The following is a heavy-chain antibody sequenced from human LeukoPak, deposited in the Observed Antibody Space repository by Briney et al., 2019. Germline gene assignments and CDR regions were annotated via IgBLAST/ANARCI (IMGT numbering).Heavy chain of an antibody. D-gene: IGHD3-10*01. CDR1: GGSLSGFY. CDR3: ARGPLTYYYASGSYYSN. V-gene: IGHV4-34*01. Sequence: PSETLSLTCAVSGGSLSGFYWSWIREPPGKGLEWIGDINHSGSTNYNPSLKSRVTISVDTSKKQFPLKLSSVTAADTAVYFCARGPLTYYYASGSYYSNWGQGTLVTVSS. J-gene: IGHJ4*02. CDR2: INHSGST.